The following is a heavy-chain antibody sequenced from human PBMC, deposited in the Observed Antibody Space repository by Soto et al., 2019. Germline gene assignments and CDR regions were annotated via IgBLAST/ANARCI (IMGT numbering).Heavy chain of an antibody. CDR3: AKRSIITGGAFDM. CDR2: TTATGGST. CDR1: GFMFRDYP. D-gene: IGHD3-3*02. J-gene: IGHJ3*02. Sequence: EVQLLESGGGFVQPGGSLRLSCVVSGFMFRDYPMGWVRQAPGKGLEWVSATTATGGSTFYADSVKGRFTISRDNSINTLYLQMNTLRVEDSAVYSCAKRSIITGGAFDMCGQGTMVTVSS. V-gene: IGHV3-23*01.